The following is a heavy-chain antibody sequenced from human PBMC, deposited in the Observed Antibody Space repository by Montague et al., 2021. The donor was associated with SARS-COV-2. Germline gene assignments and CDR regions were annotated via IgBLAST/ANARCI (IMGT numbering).Heavy chain of an antibody. CDR1: GGSVSGTSYY. Sequence: SETLSLTCTVSGGSVSGTSYYWGWIRQPPGKGLEWIGTSDHSGITXYSPSLKSRVTISLDTSKNQFSLNLDSVTASDTAMYYCARVISAVAGANFYFDYWGQGTLVTVSS. J-gene: IGHJ4*02. CDR3: ARVISAVAGANFYFDY. V-gene: IGHV4-39*07. CDR2: SDHSGIT. D-gene: IGHD4/OR15-4a*01.